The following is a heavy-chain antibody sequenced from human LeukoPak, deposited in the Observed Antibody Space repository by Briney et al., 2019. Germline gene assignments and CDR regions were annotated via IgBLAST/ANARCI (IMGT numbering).Heavy chain of an antibody. D-gene: IGHD3-22*01. CDR2: IHSSSGSI. V-gene: IGHV3-21*01. J-gene: IGHJ4*02. Sequence: GGSLRLSCAASGFNFTNYNMNWVRQAPGKGLEWVSSIHSSSGSIYYADSLKGRFTISRDNAKNSLYLQMNSLRAEDTAVYFCAKQSLYDSSGHFHYWGQGTLVTVSS. CDR3: AKQSLYDSSGHFHY. CDR1: GFNFTNYN.